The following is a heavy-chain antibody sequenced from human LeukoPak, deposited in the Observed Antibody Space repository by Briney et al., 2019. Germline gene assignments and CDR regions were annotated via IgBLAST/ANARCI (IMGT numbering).Heavy chain of an antibody. Sequence: ASVKVSCKTSGYAFTHYGISWVRQAPGQGLEWMGWINTYNSNAYYVEDLQGRVTMTSDTSTRTAYLELRSLGSDDTALYYCARSTLDIGFDYWGQGSLVTVSS. J-gene: IGHJ4*02. CDR2: INTYNSNA. CDR1: GYAFTHYG. CDR3: ARSTLDIGFDY. D-gene: IGHD3-10*01. V-gene: IGHV1-18*01.